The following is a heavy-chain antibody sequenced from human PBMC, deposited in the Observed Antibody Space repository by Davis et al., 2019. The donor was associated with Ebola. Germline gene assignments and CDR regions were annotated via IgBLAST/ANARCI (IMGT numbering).Heavy chain of an antibody. CDR2: ISSSSSYI. V-gene: IGHV3-21*01. CDR3: ARETLPRDIVLMVYAGYYGMDV. Sequence: GESLKISCAASGFTFSSYSMNWVRQAPGKGLEWVSSISSSSSYIYYADSVKGRFTISRDNAKNSLYLQMNSLRAEDTAVYYCARETLPRDIVLMVYAGYYGMDVWGKGTTVTVSS. D-gene: IGHD2-8*01. J-gene: IGHJ6*04. CDR1: GFTFSSYS.